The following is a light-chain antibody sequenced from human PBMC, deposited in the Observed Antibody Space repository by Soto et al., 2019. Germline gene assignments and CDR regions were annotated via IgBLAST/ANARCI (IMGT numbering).Light chain of an antibody. V-gene: IGLV4-69*01. CDR2: LNSDGSH. CDR1: SWHRNYA. CDR3: QTWGSGIVV. Sequence: QLVLTQSPSASASLGASVKLTCTLSSWHRNYAIAWHQQQSEKGPRYLMKLNSDGSHSKGDGIPDRFSGSSSGAQRYHTISSLQSEDEADYYCQTWGSGIVVFGGGTKLTVL. J-gene: IGLJ2*01.